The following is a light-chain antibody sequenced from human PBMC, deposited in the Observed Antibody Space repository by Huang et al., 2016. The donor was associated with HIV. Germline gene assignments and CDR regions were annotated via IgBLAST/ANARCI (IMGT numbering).Light chain of an antibody. Sequence: EIVMHQSPAPLSVSPGERATRSGRASQSVSSNLAWYHQKPGQAPRLLMYGASTRATGIPARFSGSGSGTEFTLTISSLQSEDFAVYYCQQYNNWPPLTFGGGTKVEIK. CDR3: QQYNNWPPLT. CDR2: GAS. V-gene: IGKV3-15*01. CDR1: QSVSSN. J-gene: IGKJ4*01.